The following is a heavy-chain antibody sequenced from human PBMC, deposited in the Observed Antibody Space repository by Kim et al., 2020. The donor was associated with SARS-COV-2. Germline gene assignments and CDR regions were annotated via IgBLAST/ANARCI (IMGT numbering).Heavy chain of an antibody. CDR3: AKVAMITFGGVIVGGYYFDD. CDR2: IYSGGSST. D-gene: IGHD3-16*02. CDR1: GFTFSSYA. Sequence: GGSLRLSCAASGFTFSSYAMSWVRQAPGKGLEWVSVIYSGGSSTYYADSVKGRFTISRDNSKNTLYLQMNSLRAEDTAVYYCAKVAMITFGGVIVGGYYFDDWGQGTLVTVSS. V-gene: IGHV3-23*03. J-gene: IGHJ4*02.